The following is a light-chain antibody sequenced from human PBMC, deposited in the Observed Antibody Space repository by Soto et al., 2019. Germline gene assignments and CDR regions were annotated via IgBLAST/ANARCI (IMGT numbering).Light chain of an antibody. J-gene: IGKJ1*01. CDR1: QSVSRN. CDR2: GAS. V-gene: IGKV3-15*01. CDR3: QQYNIWPPWT. Sequence: EVVMTQSPATLSVSPGERATLSCRASQSVSRNLAWYQQKPGQAPRLLIYGASTRATGIPARFSGSGSGTEFTLTLSSLQSEDSAVYYYQQYNIWPPWTFGLSTQVEI.